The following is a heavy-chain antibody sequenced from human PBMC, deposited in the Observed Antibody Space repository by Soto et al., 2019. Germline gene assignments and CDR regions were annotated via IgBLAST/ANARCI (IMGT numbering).Heavy chain of an antibody. D-gene: IGHD2-15*01. V-gene: IGHV3-53*01. CDR3: ARFPGSYSLDY. J-gene: IGHJ4*02. Sequence: EVQLVESGGGLIQPGGSLRLSCAASGFTISSNYMTWLRQAPGKGLEWVSVIYGGGDTYYADSVKGRFTISRDTSKNSLYLQMNSLRVEDTAIYYCARFPGSYSLDYWGQGTLVTVSS. CDR1: GFTISSNY. CDR2: IYGGGDT.